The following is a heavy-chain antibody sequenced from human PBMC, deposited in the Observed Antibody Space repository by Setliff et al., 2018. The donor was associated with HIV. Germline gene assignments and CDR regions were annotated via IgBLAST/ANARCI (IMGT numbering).Heavy chain of an antibody. D-gene: IGHD5-18*01. CDR3: AILRGYSYGYFFDY. V-gene: IGHV4-34*08. CDR2: INHSGGT. CDR1: GGTFSLHY. Sequence: SETLSLTCAVSGGTFSLHYYTWIRQSPLRGLEWIGEINHSGGTRYNPSLESRVTMSLDSSRKQFSLRLSSVTAADTAVYYCAILRGYSYGYFFDYWGQGMLVTVSS. J-gene: IGHJ4*02.